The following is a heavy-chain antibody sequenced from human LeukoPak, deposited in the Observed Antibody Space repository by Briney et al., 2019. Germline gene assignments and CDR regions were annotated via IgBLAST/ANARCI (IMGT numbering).Heavy chain of an antibody. J-gene: IGHJ3*02. V-gene: IGHV1-46*01. D-gene: IGHD3-22*01. CDR3: AKDTPAGDSSGYYNKVYGDAFDI. CDR1: GYTFTSYY. Sequence: GASVKVSCKAFGYTFTSYYMHWVRQAPGQGLEWMGIINPSGGSTSYAQKFQGRVTMTRDTSTSTVYMELSSLRSEDTAVYYCAKDTPAGDSSGYYNKVYGDAFDIWGQGTMVTVSS. CDR2: INPSGGST.